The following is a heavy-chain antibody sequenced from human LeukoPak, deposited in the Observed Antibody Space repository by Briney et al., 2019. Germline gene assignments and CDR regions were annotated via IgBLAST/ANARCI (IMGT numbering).Heavy chain of an antibody. V-gene: IGHV4-59*08. CDR2: IYYTGNT. CDR1: GGSISAYS. CDR3: ARRARATVRGDYFDY. J-gene: IGHJ4*02. D-gene: IGHD3-10*01. Sequence: PSETLSLTCTVSGGSISAYSWTWIRQPPGKGLEWIGYIYYTGNTNYNPSLKSRVTISADTSKNQFSLKLNSVTAADTAVYYCARRARATVRGDYFDYWGQGTLVTVSS.